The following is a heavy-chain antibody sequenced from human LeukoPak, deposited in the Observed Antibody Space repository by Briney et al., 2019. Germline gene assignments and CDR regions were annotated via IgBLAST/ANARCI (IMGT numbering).Heavy chain of an antibody. Sequence: GGSLRLSCAASGFTFSDYYMSWIRQAPGKGLEWVSYISSSGSTIYYADSVKGRFTISRDNAKNSLYLQMNSLRAEDTAVYYCARDPYYDYVWGSYRYRWSYFDYWGQGTLVTVSS. V-gene: IGHV3-11*04. CDR2: ISSSGSTI. D-gene: IGHD3-16*02. CDR3: ARDPYYDYVWGSYRYRWSYFDY. CDR1: GFTFSDYY. J-gene: IGHJ4*02.